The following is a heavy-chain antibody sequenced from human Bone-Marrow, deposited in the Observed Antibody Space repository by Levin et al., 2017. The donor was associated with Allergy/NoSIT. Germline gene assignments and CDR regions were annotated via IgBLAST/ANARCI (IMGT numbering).Heavy chain of an antibody. D-gene: IGHD3-22*01. V-gene: IGHV3-21*03. CDR3: TRGDSSDN. CDR2: ISSTGSST. Sequence: GESLKISCEASGFNLQNYNMNWVRQGPGKGLEWVSSISSTGSSTYYAQSLKGRLTISRDNPKNLLFLHMNSLRADDTGLYYCTRGDSSDNWGQGTLVTVSS. J-gene: IGHJ4*02. CDR1: GFNLQNYN.